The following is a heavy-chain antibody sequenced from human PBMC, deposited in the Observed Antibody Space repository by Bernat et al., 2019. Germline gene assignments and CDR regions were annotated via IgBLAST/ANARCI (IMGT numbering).Heavy chain of an antibody. J-gene: IGHJ4*02. CDR2: ISYDGSNK. CDR3: ATQGVNIVATANFDY. CDR1: GFTFSSYA. D-gene: IGHD5-12*01. Sequence: QVQLVESGGGVVQPGRSLRLSCAASGFTFSSYAMHWVRQAPGKGLEWVAVISYDGSNKYYADSVKGRFTISRDNSKNTLYLQMNSLRAEDTAVYYCATQGVNIVATANFDYWGQGTLVTVSS. V-gene: IGHV3-30*01.